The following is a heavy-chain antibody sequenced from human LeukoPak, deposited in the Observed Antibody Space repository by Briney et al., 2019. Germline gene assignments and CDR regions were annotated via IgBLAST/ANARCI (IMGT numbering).Heavy chain of an antibody. Sequence: GGSLRLSCAASGFTFTNAWMNWVRQASGKGLEWVGRIKSKADGETIDYAAPVKGRFTFSRDDSKNMLYLQMNSLKSEDTAVYYCSTLTSRGLSDSWGQGTLVTVSS. D-gene: IGHD1-20*01. CDR3: STLTSRGLSDS. CDR2: IKSKADGETI. V-gene: IGHV3-15*07. J-gene: IGHJ4*02. CDR1: GFTFTNAW.